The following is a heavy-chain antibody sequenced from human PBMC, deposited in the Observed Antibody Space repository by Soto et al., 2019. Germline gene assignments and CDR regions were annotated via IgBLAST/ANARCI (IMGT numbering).Heavy chain of an antibody. D-gene: IGHD3-9*01. CDR1: GFTFRNYA. J-gene: IGHJ4*02. V-gene: IGHV3-23*01. CDR3: ARGWSSDWYYFDY. Sequence: GGSLRLSCAASGFTFRNYAMSWVSQAPGKGLEWVSGIGNSGSTTYYADSVKGRFTISSDNSKNTLYLQMNSLRAEDTAIYYCARGWSSDWYYFDYWGQGTLVTVSS. CDR2: IGNSGSTT.